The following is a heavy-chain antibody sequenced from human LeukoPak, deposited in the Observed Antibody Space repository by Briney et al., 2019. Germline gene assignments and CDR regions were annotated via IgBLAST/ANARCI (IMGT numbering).Heavy chain of an antibody. CDR3: ARKGAIAARPSDY. Sequence: SETLSLTCAVSGASLSSTNLWSWVRQPPGKGLEWIGEIYPSGSTNDNPSLKSRVTISVDTSKNQFSLKLSSVTAADTAVYYCARKGAIAARPSDYWGQGTLVTVSS. J-gene: IGHJ4*02. CDR1: GASLSSTNL. D-gene: IGHD6-6*01. CDR2: IYPSGST. V-gene: IGHV4-4*02.